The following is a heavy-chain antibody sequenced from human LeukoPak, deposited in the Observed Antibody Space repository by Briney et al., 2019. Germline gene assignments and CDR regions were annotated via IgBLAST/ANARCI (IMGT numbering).Heavy chain of an antibody. V-gene: IGHV3-48*03. CDR3: ARGDVERQRDYYFDY. J-gene: IGHJ4*02. CDR1: GFTFSSYE. D-gene: IGHD6-25*01. CDR2: ISSSGSTI. Sequence: GGSLRLSCAASGFTFSSYEMNWVRQAPGKGLEWVSYISSSGSTIYYADSVKGRFTISRDNAKNSLYLQMNSLRAEDKAVYYCARGDVERQRDYYFDYWGRGPLFTVSS.